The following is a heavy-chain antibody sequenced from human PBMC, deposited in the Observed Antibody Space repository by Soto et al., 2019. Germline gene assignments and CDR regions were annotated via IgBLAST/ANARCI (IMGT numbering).Heavy chain of an antibody. CDR1: GYTFTSYG. CDR2: ISAYNGNT. J-gene: IGHJ5*02. D-gene: IGHD1-7*01. CDR3: ARDEGYKWNYGGSWFDP. Sequence: QVQLVQSGAEVKKPGASVKVSCKASGYTFTSYGISWVRQAPGQGLEWMGWISAYNGNTNYAQKLPGRVTMITDTSTSTAYMELRSLRSDDTAVYYWARDEGYKWNYGGSWFDPWGQGTLVTVSS. V-gene: IGHV1-18*01.